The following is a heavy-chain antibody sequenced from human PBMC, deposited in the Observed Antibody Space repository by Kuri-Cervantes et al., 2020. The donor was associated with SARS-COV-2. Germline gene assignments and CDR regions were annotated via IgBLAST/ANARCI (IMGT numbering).Heavy chain of an antibody. CDR3: ARDRPSNYYGSGSSLDAFDI. CDR1: GFTFSSYE. V-gene: IGHV3-48*03. D-gene: IGHD3-10*01. CDR2: ISSSGSTI. Sequence: LSLTCAASGFTFSSYEMNWVGQAPGKGLEWVSYISSSGSTICYADSVKGRFTISRDNAKNSLYLQMNSLRAEDTAVYYCARDRPSNYYGSGSSLDAFDIWGQGTMVTVSS. J-gene: IGHJ3*02.